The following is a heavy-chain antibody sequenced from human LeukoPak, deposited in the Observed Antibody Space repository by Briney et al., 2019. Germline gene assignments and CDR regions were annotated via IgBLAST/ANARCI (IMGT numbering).Heavy chain of an antibody. CDR3: ANFYYGSGTDPSSVTY. CDR1: GFTFSNYG. V-gene: IGHV3-30*18. D-gene: IGHD3-10*01. J-gene: IGHJ4*02. Sequence: GRSLRLSCAASGFTFSNYGMHWVRQAPGKGLEWVTLISYDGSNKYYADSVKGRFTLSRDNSKNTLYLQMTSLRSEDTAVYYCANFYYGSGTDPSSVTYWGQGTLVTVSS. CDR2: ISYDGSNK.